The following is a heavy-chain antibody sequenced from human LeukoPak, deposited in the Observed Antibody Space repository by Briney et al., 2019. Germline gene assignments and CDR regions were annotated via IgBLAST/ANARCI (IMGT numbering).Heavy chain of an antibody. CDR2: INPNSGGT. CDR1: GYTFTGYY. Sequence: ASVKVSCKASGYTFTGYYMHWVRQAPGQGLEWMGWINPNSGGTNYAQKFQGRVTMTRDTSISTAYMELSRLRSDDTAVYYCASGIVGAHVDPTPHDAFDIWGQGTVVTVSS. D-gene: IGHD1-26*01. J-gene: IGHJ3*02. V-gene: IGHV1-2*02. CDR3: ASGIVGAHVDPTPHDAFDI.